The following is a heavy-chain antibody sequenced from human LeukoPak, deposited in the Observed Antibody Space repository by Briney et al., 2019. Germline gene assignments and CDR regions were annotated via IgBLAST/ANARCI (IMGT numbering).Heavy chain of an antibody. J-gene: IGHJ6*03. CDR3: TTGSRFGELRYYYYYYMDV. CDR1: GFTFSNAW. CDR2: IKRKTDGGTT. V-gene: IGHV3-15*01. Sequence: GGSLRLSCAASGFTFSNAWMSWVRQAPGKGLEWVGRIKRKTDGGTTDYAAPVKGRFTISRDDSKKTLYLQMNSLKIEDTAVYYCTTGSRFGELRYYYYYYMDVWGKGTTVTISS. D-gene: IGHD3-10*01.